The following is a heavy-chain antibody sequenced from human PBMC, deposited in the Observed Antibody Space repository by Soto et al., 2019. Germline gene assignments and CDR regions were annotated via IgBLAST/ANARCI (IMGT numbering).Heavy chain of an antibody. CDR1: GYTFTSYY. CDR3: ARDGTTGKNTDAFDF. V-gene: IGHV1-46*01. J-gene: IGHJ3*01. CDR2: INPSGGST. Sequence: ASVKVSCKASGYTFTSYYMHWVRQAPGQGLEWMGIINPSGGSTSYAQKFQGRVTMTRDTSTSTVYMELSSLRSEDTAVYYCARDGTTGKNTDAFDFWGQGTMVTVSS. D-gene: IGHD4-17*01.